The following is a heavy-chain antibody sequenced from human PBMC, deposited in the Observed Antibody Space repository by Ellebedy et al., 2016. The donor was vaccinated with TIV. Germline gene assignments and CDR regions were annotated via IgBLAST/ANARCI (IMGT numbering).Heavy chain of an antibody. CDR3: ARISRDAFDV. J-gene: IGHJ3*01. Sequence: SGPTLVKPTQTLTLTCTFSGFSLSSNSMRVSWIRQPPGKALEWLARIDWDDDTFYTTSLRTRLTISKDTSKNQVILTMTVMEPVDTATYYCARISRDAFDVWGQGAVVTVSS. CDR2: IDWDDDT. CDR1: GFSLSSNSMR. V-gene: IGHV2-70*04.